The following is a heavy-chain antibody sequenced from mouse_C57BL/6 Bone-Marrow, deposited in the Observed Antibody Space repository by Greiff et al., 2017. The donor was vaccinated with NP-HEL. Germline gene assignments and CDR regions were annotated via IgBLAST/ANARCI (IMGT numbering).Heavy chain of an antibody. V-gene: IGHV2-2*01. CDR3: ARNYYGSSYPYWYFDV. J-gene: IGHJ1*03. D-gene: IGHD1-1*01. CDR2: IWSGGST. Sequence: VQGVESGPGLVQPSQSLSITCTVSGFSLTSYGVHWVRQSPGKGLEWLGVIWSGGSTDYNAAFISRLSISKDNSKSQVFFKMNSLQADDTAIYYCARNYYGSSYPYWYFDVWGTGTTVTVSS. CDR1: GFSLTSYG.